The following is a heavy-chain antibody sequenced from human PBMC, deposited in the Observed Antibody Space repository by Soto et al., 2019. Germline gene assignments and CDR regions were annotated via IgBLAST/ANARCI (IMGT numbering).Heavy chain of an antibody. J-gene: IGHJ3*02. D-gene: IGHD3-22*01. CDR3: ARVNYYDSSGYYPDAFDI. CDR1: GGSISSYY. V-gene: IGHV4-59*01. CDR2: IYYSGST. Sequence: TSETLSLTCTVSGGSISSYYWSWIRQPPGKGLEWIGYIYYSGSTNYNPSLKSRVTISVDTSKNQFSLKLSSVTAADTAVYYCARVNYYDSSGYYPDAFDIWGQGTMVTVS.